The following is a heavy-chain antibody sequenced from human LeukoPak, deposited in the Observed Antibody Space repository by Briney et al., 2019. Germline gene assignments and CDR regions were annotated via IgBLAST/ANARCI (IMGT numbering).Heavy chain of an antibody. J-gene: IGHJ4*01. CDR2: ISYDGSNK. Sequence: PGGSLRLSCAASGFTFSSYAMSWVRQAPGKGLGWVAVISYDGSNKYYADSVKGRFTISRDNSKNTLYLQMNSLRAEDTAVYYCAKDRGGIAAAGNDYWGQGTLVTVSS. D-gene: IGHD6-13*01. CDR3: AKDRGGIAAAGNDY. V-gene: IGHV3-30*18. CDR1: GFTFSSYA.